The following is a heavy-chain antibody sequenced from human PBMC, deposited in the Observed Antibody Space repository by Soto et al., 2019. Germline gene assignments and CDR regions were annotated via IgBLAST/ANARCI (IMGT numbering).Heavy chain of an antibody. J-gene: IGHJ4*02. CDR3: AKLVRDDVRRSDLDH. D-gene: IGHD3-10*02. CDR1: GGSISSGGYY. Sequence: PSETLSLTCTVSGGSISSGGYYWSWIRQHPGKGLEWIGYIYYSGSTYYNPSLKSRVTISGDTSRNQFSLNLRSVTAADSGVYYCAKLVRDDVRRSDLDHWGQGTLVTVSS. CDR2: IYYSGST. V-gene: IGHV4-31*03.